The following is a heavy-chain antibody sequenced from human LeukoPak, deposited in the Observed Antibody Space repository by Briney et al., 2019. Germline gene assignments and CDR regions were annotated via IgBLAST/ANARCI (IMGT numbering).Heavy chain of an antibody. D-gene: IGHD6-13*01. CDR3: ARYTSSWVFDS. V-gene: IGHV6-1*01. J-gene: IGHJ4*02. CDR2: TYYRSRWYS. CDR1: GDSVSSTSAA. Sequence: SQTLSLTCAISGDSVSSTSAAWSWIRQSPSRGLEWLGRTYYRSRWYSDYAVSVRGRITVNPDTSTNQFSLQLNSVTPEDTAVYYCARYTSSWVFDSWGLGTLVTVSS.